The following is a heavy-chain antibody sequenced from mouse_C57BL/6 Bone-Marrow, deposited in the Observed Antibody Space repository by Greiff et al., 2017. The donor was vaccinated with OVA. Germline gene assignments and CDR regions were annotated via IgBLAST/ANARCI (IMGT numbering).Heavy chain of an antibody. CDR2: IYPGDGDT. CDR3: ARDYYGSSSYY. D-gene: IGHD1-1*01. V-gene: IGHV1-82*01. Sequence: QVQLKQSGPELVKPGASVKISCKASGYAFSSSWMNWVKQRPGKGLEWIGRIYPGDGDTNYNGKFKGKATLTADKSSSTAYMQLSSLTSEDSAVYFCARDYYGSSSYYWGQGTTLTVSS. CDR1: GYAFSSSW. J-gene: IGHJ2*01.